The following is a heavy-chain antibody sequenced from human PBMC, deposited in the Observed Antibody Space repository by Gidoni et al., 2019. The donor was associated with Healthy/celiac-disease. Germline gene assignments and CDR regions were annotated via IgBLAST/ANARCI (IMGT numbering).Heavy chain of an antibody. CDR3: ARDGRPGVGATSFDY. Sequence: QVQLVQSGAEVKKPGSSVKVSCKASGGTFCSYAISWVRQAPGQGLEWMGGIIPIFGTANYAQKFQGRVTIPADKSTGTAYMELSSLRSEDTAVYYCARDGRPGVGATSFDYWGQGTLVTVSS. D-gene: IGHD1-26*01. V-gene: IGHV1-69*06. CDR2: IIPIFGTA. J-gene: IGHJ4*02. CDR1: GGTFCSYA.